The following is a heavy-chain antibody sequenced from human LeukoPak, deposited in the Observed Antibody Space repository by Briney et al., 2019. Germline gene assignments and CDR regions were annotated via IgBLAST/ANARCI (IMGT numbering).Heavy chain of an antibody. V-gene: IGHV4-31*03. D-gene: IGHD3-22*01. CDR1: GGSISSAGHY. J-gene: IGHJ4*02. CDR3: ATSTYYYDSSGYYFDY. Sequence: SETLSLTCTVSGGSISSAGHYWSWIRQHPGKGLEWIGYIYYSGSTYYNPSLRSRVTILVDTSKNQFSLKLSSVTAADTAVYYCATSTYYYDSSGYYFDYWGQGTLVTVSS. CDR2: IYYSGST.